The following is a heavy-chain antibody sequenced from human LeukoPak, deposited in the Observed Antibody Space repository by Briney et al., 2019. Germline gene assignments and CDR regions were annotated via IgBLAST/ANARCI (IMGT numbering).Heavy chain of an antibody. D-gene: IGHD2-15*01. V-gene: IGHV3-30*18. CDR1: GFTFSSYG. CDR3: AKERATGYCSGGSCYGGFDY. Sequence: PGGSLRLSCAASGFTFSSYGMHWVRQAPGKGLEWVAVISYDGSNKYYADSVKGRFTISRDNSKSTLYLQMNSLRAEDTAVYYCAKERATGYCSGGSCYGGFDYWGQGTLVTVSS. J-gene: IGHJ4*02. CDR2: ISYDGSNK.